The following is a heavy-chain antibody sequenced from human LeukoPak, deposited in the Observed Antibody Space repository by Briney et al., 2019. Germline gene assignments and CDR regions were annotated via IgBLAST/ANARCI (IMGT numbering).Heavy chain of an antibody. Sequence: PGGSLRLSCAASGFTVSSNYMNWVRQAPGKGLEWVANIKQDGSDKYYVESVKGRFTISRDNAKNSLYLQMNSLRAEDTAVYYCARELTAGTLWDYWGQGTLVTVSS. D-gene: IGHD6-13*01. CDR1: GFTVSSNY. CDR2: IKQDGSDK. CDR3: ARELTAGTLWDY. J-gene: IGHJ4*02. V-gene: IGHV3-7*01.